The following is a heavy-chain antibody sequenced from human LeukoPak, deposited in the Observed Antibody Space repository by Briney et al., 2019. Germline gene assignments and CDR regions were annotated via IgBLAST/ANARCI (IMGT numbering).Heavy chain of an antibody. D-gene: IGHD6-13*01. V-gene: IGHV4-59*01. J-gene: IGHJ6*02. CDR2: IHSSGST. Sequence: SETLSLTCTVSGGSISGDYWSWIRQSPGKGLEWIAYIHSSGSTSYNPSLKSRVTISVDTSKNEFSLKLTSVNAADTAVYYCARAGGAGTGDYYYYGMDAWGQGTTVTVSS. CDR3: ARAGGAGTGDYYYYGMDA. CDR1: GGSISGDY.